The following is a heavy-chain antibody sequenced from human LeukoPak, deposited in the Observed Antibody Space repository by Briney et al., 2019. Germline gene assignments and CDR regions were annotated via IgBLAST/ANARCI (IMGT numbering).Heavy chain of an antibody. CDR1: GFTVSSNY. CDR2: IYSGGST. Sequence: GGSLRLSCAASGFTVSSNYMSWVRQAPGKGLEWVSVIYSGGSTYYADSVKGRFTISRHNSKNTLYVQMNSLRAEDTAVYYCAKDAYGSVDVWGQGTTVTVSS. CDR3: AKDAYGSVDV. V-gene: IGHV3-53*01. D-gene: IGHD3-10*01. J-gene: IGHJ6*02.